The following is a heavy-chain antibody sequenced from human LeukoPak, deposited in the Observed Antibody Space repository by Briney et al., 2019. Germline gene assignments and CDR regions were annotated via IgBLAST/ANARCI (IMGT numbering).Heavy chain of an antibody. Sequence: AGGTLRLSCAASGFTFTSFAMSWVRQAPGKGLEWVSTISRSGVATYYANSVKGRFTISRDNSKNTVYLQMNSLRAEDTAVYYCAKDGKYYDILMGAFDIWGQGTMVTVSS. CDR1: GFTFTSFA. J-gene: IGHJ3*02. CDR3: AKDGKYYDILMGAFDI. V-gene: IGHV3-23*01. CDR2: ISRSGVAT. D-gene: IGHD3-9*01.